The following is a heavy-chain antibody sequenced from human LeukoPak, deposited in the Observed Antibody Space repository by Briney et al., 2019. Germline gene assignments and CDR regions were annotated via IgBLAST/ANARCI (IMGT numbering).Heavy chain of an antibody. D-gene: IGHD2-15*01. V-gene: IGHV1-18*01. CDR2: ISAYNGNT. J-gene: IGHJ4*02. Sequence: ASVKVSCKASGYTFTSYGISWVRQAPGQGLEWMGWISAYNGNTNYAQKLQGRVTMTTDTSTSTAYMELRSLRSDDTAVYYCARDTALVVVAATPIDYWGQGTLVTVSS. CDR3: ARDTALVVVAATPIDY. CDR1: GYTFTSYG.